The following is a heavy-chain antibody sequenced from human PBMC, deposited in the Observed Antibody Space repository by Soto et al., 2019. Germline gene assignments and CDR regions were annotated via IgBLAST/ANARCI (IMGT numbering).Heavy chain of an antibody. CDR3: ARVYCSGGSCPPSYWYFDL. CDR1: GFTFSSHS. D-gene: IGHD2-15*01. Sequence: VGSLRLSCAASGFTFSSHSMNWVRQAPGKGLEWVSSISSSSSYIYYADSVKGRFTISRDNAKNSLYLQMNSLRAEDTAVYYCARVYCSGGSCPPSYWYFDLWGRGTLVTVSS. V-gene: IGHV3-21*01. J-gene: IGHJ2*01. CDR2: ISSSSSYI.